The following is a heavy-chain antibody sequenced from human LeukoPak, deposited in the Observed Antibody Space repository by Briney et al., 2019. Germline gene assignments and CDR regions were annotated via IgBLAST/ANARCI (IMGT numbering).Heavy chain of an antibody. CDR3: ARARDSSGYYPAGAFDI. CDR1: GYTFTSYY. V-gene: IGHV1-46*01. D-gene: IGHD3-22*01. J-gene: IGHJ3*02. CDR2: INPSGGST. Sequence: ASVKVSCKASGYTFTSYYMHWVRQAPGQGLEWMGIINPSGGSTSYAQKFQGRVTMTRDTSTSTVYMELSSLRSEDTAVYYCARARDSSGYYPAGAFDIWGQGTMVTVSS.